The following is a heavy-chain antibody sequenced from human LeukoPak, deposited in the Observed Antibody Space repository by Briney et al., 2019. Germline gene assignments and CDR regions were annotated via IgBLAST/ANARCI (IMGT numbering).Heavy chain of an antibody. CDR1: GFTFSAYW. CDR3: ARDLNWLLFDY. CDR2: VKYDGSTT. Sequence: PGGSLRHSRAASGFTFSAYWMHWVRQAPGKGLVWVSRVKYDGSTTAYADSVKGRFTISRDNTRNILYLEMNSLRVEDTAVYYCARDLNWLLFDYWGPG. D-gene: IGHD3/OR15-3a*01. V-gene: IGHV3-74*01. J-gene: IGHJ4*02.